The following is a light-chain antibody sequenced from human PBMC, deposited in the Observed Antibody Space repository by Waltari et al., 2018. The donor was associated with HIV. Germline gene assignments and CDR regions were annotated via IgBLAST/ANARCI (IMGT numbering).Light chain of an antibody. J-gene: IGKJ5*01. CDR1: QNIKNF. V-gene: IGKV1-39*01. Sequence: QLTQSPSSLSAYLGDKVTITCRASQNIKNFLNWYQVRPGKAPRVLIYGVSSLPTGVPSRFTGGGSGTDFTLTINNLQPEDFASYLCQQTFSVSITFGPGTRLEI. CDR3: QQTFSVSIT. CDR2: GVS.